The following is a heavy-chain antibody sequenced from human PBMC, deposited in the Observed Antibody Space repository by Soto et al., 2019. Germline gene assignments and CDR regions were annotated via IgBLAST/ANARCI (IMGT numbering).Heavy chain of an antibody. CDR1: GFTFSSYA. V-gene: IGHV3-30-3*01. D-gene: IGHD6-13*01. Sequence: QRGESLKISCAASGFTFSSYAMHWVRQAPGKGLEWVAVISYDGSNKYYADSVKGRFTISRDNSKNALYLQMNSLRAEDTAVYYCARDGEQQLPLDYWGQGTLVTVSS. CDR2: ISYDGSNK. CDR3: ARDGEQQLPLDY. J-gene: IGHJ4*02.